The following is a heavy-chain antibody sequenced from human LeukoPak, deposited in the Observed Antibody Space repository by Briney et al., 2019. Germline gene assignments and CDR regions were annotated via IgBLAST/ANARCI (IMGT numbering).Heavy chain of an antibody. CDR1: GFTFSSYS. CDR3: ARDGGSGNPVFVHDY. Sequence: PGGSLRLSCAASGFTFSSYSMNWVRQAPGKGLEWVSSISNSSSYIYYADSVKGRFTISRDNAKNSLYLQMNSLRAEDTAVYYCARDGGSGNPVFVHDYWGQGTLVTVSS. J-gene: IGHJ4*02. CDR2: ISNSSSYI. V-gene: IGHV3-21*01. D-gene: IGHD3-16*01.